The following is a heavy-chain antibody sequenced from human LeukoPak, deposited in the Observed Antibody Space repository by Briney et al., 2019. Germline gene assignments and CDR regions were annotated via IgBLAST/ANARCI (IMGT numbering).Heavy chain of an antibody. J-gene: IGHJ6*02. CDR3: ARDRYQLLYWDFVVYYYGMDV. CDR1: GYTFTSYG. Sequence: ASVKVSCKASGYTFTSYGISWVRQAPGQGLEWMGWISAYNGNTNYAQKLQGRVTMTTDTSTSTAYMELRSLRSDDTAVYYCARDRYQLLYWDFVVYYYGMDVWGQGTTVTVSS. D-gene: IGHD2-2*02. V-gene: IGHV1-18*01. CDR2: ISAYNGNT.